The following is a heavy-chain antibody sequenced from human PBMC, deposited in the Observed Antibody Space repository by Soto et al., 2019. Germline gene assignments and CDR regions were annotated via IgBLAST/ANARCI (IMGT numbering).Heavy chain of an antibody. V-gene: IGHV3-9*01. CDR2: ISWNSGSR. CDR1: GFTFDDYA. Sequence: EVQLVESGGGLVQPGRSLRLSCAASGFTFDDYAMHWVRQAPGKGLEWVSGISWNSGSRGYADSVKGRFTISRDNAKNSLYLQMNSLRAEDTALYYCAKDSGSGYYYVTNYFDYWGQGTLVTVSS. CDR3: AKDSGSGYYYVTNYFDY. D-gene: IGHD3-22*01. J-gene: IGHJ4*02.